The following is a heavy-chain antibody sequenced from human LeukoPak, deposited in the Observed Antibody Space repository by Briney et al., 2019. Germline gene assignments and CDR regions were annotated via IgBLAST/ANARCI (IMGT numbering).Heavy chain of an antibody. CDR2: INHSGST. CDR3: ARGRVPAAIPYYYYGMDV. CDR1: GGSFSGYY. Sequence: SETLSLTCAGYGGSFSGYYWSWLRQPPGKGLEWIGEINHSGSTNYNPSLKSRVTISVDTSKNQFSLKLSSVTAADTAVYYCARGRVPAAIPYYYYGMDVWGKGTTVTVSS. V-gene: IGHV4-34*01. D-gene: IGHD2-2*01. J-gene: IGHJ6*04.